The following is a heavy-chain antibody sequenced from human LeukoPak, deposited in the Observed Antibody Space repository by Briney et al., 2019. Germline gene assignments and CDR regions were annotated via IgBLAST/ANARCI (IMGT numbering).Heavy chain of an antibody. CDR3: TRREIYGDYGYYYYGMDV. CDR1: GFTFSGSA. D-gene: IGHD4-17*01. Sequence: GGSLRLSCAASGFTFSGSAMHWARQASGKGLEWVGRIRSKANSYATAYAASVKGRFTISRDDSKNTAYLQMNSLKTEDTAVYYCTRREIYGDYGYYYYGMDVWGQGTTVTVSS. CDR2: IRSKANSYAT. J-gene: IGHJ6*02. V-gene: IGHV3-73*01.